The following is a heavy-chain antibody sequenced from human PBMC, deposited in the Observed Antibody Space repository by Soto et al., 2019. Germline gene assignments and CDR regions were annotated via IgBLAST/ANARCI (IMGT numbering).Heavy chain of an antibody. J-gene: IGHJ4*02. CDR3: ARQLAYCGGDCFTEPVDY. Sequence: QAQLVQSGAEVKKPGASVTVSCEASGYTFTSYYMHWVRQAPGQGLEWMGWINPNSGDTKYAQKFRGRVTMTRDTSITTAYMEVKMLTSDDTAVYYCARQLAYCGGDCFTEPVDYWGQGTLVTVSS. V-gene: IGHV1-2*02. CDR1: GYTFTSYY. CDR2: INPNSGDT. D-gene: IGHD2-21*02.